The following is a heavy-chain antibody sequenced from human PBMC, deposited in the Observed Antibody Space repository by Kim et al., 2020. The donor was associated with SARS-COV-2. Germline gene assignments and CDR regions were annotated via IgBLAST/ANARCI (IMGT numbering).Heavy chain of an antibody. D-gene: IGHD3-22*01. J-gene: IGHJ4*02. V-gene: IGHV3-30*01. Sequence: DSVKGRFTISRDNSKNTMYLQMNSLRAEDTAVYYCARDPNYYDSSGNFDYWGQGTLVTVSS. CDR3: ARDPNYYDSSGNFDY.